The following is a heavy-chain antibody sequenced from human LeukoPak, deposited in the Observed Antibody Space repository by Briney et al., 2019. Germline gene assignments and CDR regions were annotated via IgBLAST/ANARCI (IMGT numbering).Heavy chain of an antibody. V-gene: IGHV3-23*01. Sequence: PGGSLRLSCEASGFTFNSYAMTWVRQAPERGLEWVSAIGASGADTYYADSVKGRFTISRDNAKNTLYLHMTSLGAEDTAVYFCARRPRDTSGYYLGAFEAWGQGTTVTVSS. J-gene: IGHJ3*01. CDR2: IGASGADT. D-gene: IGHD3-22*01. CDR3: ARRPRDTSGYYLGAFEA. CDR1: GFTFNSYA.